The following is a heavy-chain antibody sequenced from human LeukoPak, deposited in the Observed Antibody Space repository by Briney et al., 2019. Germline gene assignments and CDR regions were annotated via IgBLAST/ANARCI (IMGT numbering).Heavy chain of an antibody. J-gene: IGHJ5*01. D-gene: IGHD6-19*01. Sequence: GGSLRLPCAASGFTFDDYAMHWVRQAPGKGLEWVSGISWNSGSIGYADSVKGRFTISRDNAKNSLYLQMNSLRAEDTALYYCAKDMTVEGYSSGWFDYWGQGTLVTVSS. V-gene: IGHV3-9*01. CDR3: AKDMTVEGYSSGWFDY. CDR2: ISWNSGSI. CDR1: GFTFDDYA.